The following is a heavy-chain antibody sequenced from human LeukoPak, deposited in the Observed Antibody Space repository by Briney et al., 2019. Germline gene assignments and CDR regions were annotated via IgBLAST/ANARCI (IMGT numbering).Heavy chain of an antibody. V-gene: IGHV4-30-4*08. D-gene: IGHD3-10*01. Sequence: SETLSLTXTVSGGSISSGDYYWSWIRQPPGKGLEWIGYIYYSGSTYYNPSLKSRVTISVDTSKNQFSLKLSSVTAADTAVYYYVSPGSYYSQDAFDIWGQGTMVTVSS. CDR2: IYYSGST. CDR3: VSPGSYYSQDAFDI. CDR1: GGSISSGDYY. J-gene: IGHJ3*02.